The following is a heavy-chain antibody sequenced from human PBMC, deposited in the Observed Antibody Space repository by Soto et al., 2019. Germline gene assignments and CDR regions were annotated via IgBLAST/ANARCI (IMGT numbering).Heavy chain of an antibody. V-gene: IGHV3-23*01. CDR1: GFTFSSYA. Sequence: PGGSLRLSCAASGFTFSSYAMSWVRQAPGKGLEWVSAISGSGGSTYYADSVKGRFTISRDNSKNTLYLQMNSLRAEDTAVYYCAKGGSYSITIFGVVSLPFDPWGQGTLVTVSS. CDR3: AKGGSYSITIFGVVSLPFDP. CDR2: ISGSGGST. J-gene: IGHJ5*02. D-gene: IGHD3-3*01.